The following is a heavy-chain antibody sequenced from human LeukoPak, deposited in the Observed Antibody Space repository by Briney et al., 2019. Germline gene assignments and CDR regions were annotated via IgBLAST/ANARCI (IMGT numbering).Heavy chain of an antibody. CDR2: MNPNSGNT. CDR3: AKAGIVATMNADWFDP. D-gene: IGHD5-12*01. CDR1: GYTFTSYD. V-gene: IGHV1-8*01. Sequence: ASVNVSCKASGYTFTSYDINWVRQATGQGLEWMGWMNPNSGNTGYAQKFQGRVTMTRDTSISTAYMELSSLRSEDTAVYYCAKAGIVATMNADWFDPWGQGTLVTVSS. J-gene: IGHJ5*02.